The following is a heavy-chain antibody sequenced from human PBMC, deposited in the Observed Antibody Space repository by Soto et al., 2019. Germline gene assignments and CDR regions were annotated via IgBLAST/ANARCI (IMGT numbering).Heavy chain of an antibody. CDR3: ARCFSGNYPSRPEEQYYFYS. D-gene: IGHD1-26*01. CDR1: GDSIRSYY. CDR2: IYYSGYT. J-gene: IGHJ4*02. Sequence: PSETLSLTCTVSGDSIRSYYWSWIRQPPGKGLEWIGYIYYSGYTSYNPSLKSRVTISVDTSKNQFSLKLNSVTAADTAVYYCARCFSGNYPSRPEEQYYFYSCGQGSLVTVSS. V-gene: IGHV4-59*01.